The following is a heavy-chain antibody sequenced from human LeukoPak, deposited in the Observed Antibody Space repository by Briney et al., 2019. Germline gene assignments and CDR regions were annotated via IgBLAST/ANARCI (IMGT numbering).Heavy chain of an antibody. CDR2: TYYRSKWYN. V-gene: IGHV6-1*01. CDR3: ARAGGNSWYFDY. Sequence: SQTLSLTCAISGDSVSSNSAAWNWIRQSPSRGLEWLGRTYYRSKWYNDYAVSVKSRITISPDASKNQFSLQLNSVTPEGTAVYYCARAGGNSWYFDYWGQGTLVTVSS. D-gene: IGHD2-2*01. CDR1: GDSVSSNSAA. J-gene: IGHJ4*02.